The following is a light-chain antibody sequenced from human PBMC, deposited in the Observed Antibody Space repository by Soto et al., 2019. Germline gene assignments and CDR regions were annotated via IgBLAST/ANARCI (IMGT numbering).Light chain of an antibody. V-gene: IGKV3-15*01. J-gene: IGKJ1*01. Sequence: EIVMTQSPATLSVSPGERATLSCRASQGIKDYLAWFQQKPGQAPRLLIYGASTRATAIPARFSGSGSGTEFTLSISSLQSEDFAVYYCQQYNTWPRTFGQGTKV. CDR3: QQYNTWPRT. CDR2: GAS. CDR1: QGIKDY.